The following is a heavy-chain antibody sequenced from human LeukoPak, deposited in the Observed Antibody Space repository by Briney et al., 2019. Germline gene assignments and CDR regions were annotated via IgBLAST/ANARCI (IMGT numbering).Heavy chain of an antibody. Sequence: SSETLSLTCTVSGGSISSGSYYWSWIRQPAGKGLEWIGRIYTSGSTNYNPSLKSRVTISVDTSKNQFSLKLSSVTAADTAVYYCAREEISSDGDAFDIWGQGTMVTVSS. CDR1: GGSISSGSYY. CDR3: AREEISSDGDAFDI. D-gene: IGHD2-15*01. V-gene: IGHV4-61*02. CDR2: IYTSGST. J-gene: IGHJ3*02.